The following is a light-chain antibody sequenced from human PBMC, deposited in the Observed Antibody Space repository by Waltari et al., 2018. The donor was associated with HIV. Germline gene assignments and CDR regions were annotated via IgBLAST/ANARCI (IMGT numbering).Light chain of an antibody. V-gene: IGLV2-14*03. J-gene: IGLJ1*01. Sequence: QSALTQPASVSGSPGHSITIPCTGTSSHVGGYLHFPWYQQHPGKAPKLMSYDVSKRPAGVSNRCSGSKSGNAASLTSSRLQAEDEADYYCSSYTSSSTYVFGTGTKVTVL. CDR3: SSYTSSSTYV. CDR1: SSHVGGYLH. CDR2: DVS.